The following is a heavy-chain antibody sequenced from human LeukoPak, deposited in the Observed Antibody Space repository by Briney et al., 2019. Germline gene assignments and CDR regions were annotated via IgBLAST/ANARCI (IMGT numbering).Heavy chain of an antibody. D-gene: IGHD4-17*01. CDR2: INPNGGGI. V-gene: IGHV1-2*02. Sequence: ASVKVSCKASGYTFTDYYMHWARQVPGQAVEWMGWINPNGGGIHYAQKFQGRVTMTRDTSISTAYMELSRLRSDDTAVYYCATLYGDYVNSDYWGQGTLVSVSS. CDR3: ATLYGDYVNSDY. CDR1: GYTFTDYY. J-gene: IGHJ4*02.